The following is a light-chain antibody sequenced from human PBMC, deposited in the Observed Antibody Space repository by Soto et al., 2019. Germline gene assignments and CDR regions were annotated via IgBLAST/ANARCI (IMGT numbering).Light chain of an antibody. Sequence: EIVLTQSPGTLSLSPGERATLSCRASQSVSRSYLAWSQQMPGQVPRLLIYGASRRATGIPDRFSGSGSGTDFTLTISRLEPEYFAVFYCQHDGNSWTFGKGTKVEIK. CDR2: GAS. CDR1: QSVSRSY. J-gene: IGKJ1*01. V-gene: IGKV3-20*01. CDR3: QHDGNSWT.